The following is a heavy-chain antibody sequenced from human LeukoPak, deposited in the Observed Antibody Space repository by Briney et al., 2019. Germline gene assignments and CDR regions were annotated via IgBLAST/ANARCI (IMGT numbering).Heavy chain of an antibody. CDR2: IYPGDSDT. J-gene: IGHJ4*02. Sequence: GIIYPGDSDTRYSPSFQGQVTISADKSISTAYLQWSSLKASDTAMYYCARLPELREPFDYWGQGTLVTVSS. V-gene: IGHV5-51*01. D-gene: IGHD1-7*01. CDR3: ARLPELREPFDY.